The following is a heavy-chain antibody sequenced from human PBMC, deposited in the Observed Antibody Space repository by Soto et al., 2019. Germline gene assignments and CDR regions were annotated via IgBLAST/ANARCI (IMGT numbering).Heavy chain of an antibody. CDR3: ARHSEDTAMVF. J-gene: IGHJ4*02. D-gene: IGHD5-18*01. CDR1: GGSISSSSYY. Sequence: QLQLQESGPGLVKPSETLSLTCTVSGGSISSSSYYWGWIRQPPGKGLEWIGSIYYSGSTYYNPSLRSRVTISVDPSKNQFSLKLSSVTAADTAVYYCARHSEDTAMVFWGQGTLVTVSS. V-gene: IGHV4-39*01. CDR2: IYYSGST.